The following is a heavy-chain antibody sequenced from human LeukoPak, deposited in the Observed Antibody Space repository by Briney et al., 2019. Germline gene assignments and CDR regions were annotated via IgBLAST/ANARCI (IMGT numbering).Heavy chain of an antibody. Sequence: SETLSLTCGVSGYSISSGYYWGWIRQPPGKGLEWIGSIYQSGSTYYNPSLKSRVTISVDTSKNQFSLKLSSVTAADTAVYYCARAPPHTSGYHDYWGQGTLVTVSS. D-gene: IGHD3-22*01. J-gene: IGHJ4*02. CDR3: ARAPPHTSGYHDY. CDR1: GYSISSGYY. V-gene: IGHV4-38-2*01. CDR2: IYQSGST.